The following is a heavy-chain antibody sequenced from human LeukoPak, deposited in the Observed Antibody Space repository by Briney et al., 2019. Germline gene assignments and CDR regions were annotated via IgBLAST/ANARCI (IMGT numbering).Heavy chain of an antibody. CDR3: ARDGITMVRGKDYYGMDV. J-gene: IGHJ6*02. D-gene: IGHD3-10*01. Sequence: SETLSLTCTVSGGSISSSSYYWGWIRQPPGKGLEWIGSIYYSGSTYYNPSLKSRVTISVDTSKNQFSLKLSSVTAADTAVYYCARDGITMVRGKDYYGMDVWGQGTTVTVSS. CDR1: GGSISSSSYY. V-gene: IGHV4-39*07. CDR2: IYYSGST.